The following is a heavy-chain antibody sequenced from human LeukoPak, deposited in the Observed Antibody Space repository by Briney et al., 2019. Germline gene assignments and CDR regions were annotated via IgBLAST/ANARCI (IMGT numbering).Heavy chain of an antibody. CDR3: ASSRVYDSGVWYYYMDV. CDR1: GGSFSAYY. CDR2: INHSATT. V-gene: IGHV4-34*01. Sequence: PSETLSLTCAVYGGSFSAYYWSWMRQPPGKGLEWIGEINHSATTNYNPSLESRLTISLNTTNNKVSLQLSSVTAADTAVYDCASSRVYDSGVWYYYMDVWGKGTTVTVSS. D-gene: IGHD2-8*01. J-gene: IGHJ6*03.